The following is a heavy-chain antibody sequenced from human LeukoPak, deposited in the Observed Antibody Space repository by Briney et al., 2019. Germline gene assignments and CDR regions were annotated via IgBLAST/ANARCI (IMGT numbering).Heavy chain of an antibody. Sequence: PGGSLRLSCAASGFTFSSYGMHWVRQAPGKGLEWVAVIWYDGSNKYYADSVKGRFTISRDNSKNTLFLQMNSLRAEDTAVYDCARVDSYGTGWSRYFDYWGQGSLVTVSS. CDR2: IWYDGSNK. CDR1: GFTFSSYG. D-gene: IGHD6-19*01. CDR3: ARVDSYGTGWSRYFDY. J-gene: IGHJ4*02. V-gene: IGHV3-33*01.